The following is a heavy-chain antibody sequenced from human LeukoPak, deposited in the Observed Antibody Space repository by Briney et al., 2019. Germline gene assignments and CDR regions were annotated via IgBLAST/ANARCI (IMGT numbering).Heavy chain of an antibody. CDR1: GFTFSWNG. Sequence: GGSLRLSCAASGFTFSWNGMHWVRQAPGKGLEWVAFVKPGGNNKYYPDSVRGRFTISKDNSKKTLYLQMESLRVEDTAVYYCAKDYNWGWDYWGRGSLVIVSS. D-gene: IGHD7-27*01. CDR2: VKPGGNNK. J-gene: IGHJ4*02. CDR3: AKDYNWGWDY. V-gene: IGHV3-30*02.